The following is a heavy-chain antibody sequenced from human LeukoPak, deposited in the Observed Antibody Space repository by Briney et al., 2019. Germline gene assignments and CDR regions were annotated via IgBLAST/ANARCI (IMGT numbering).Heavy chain of an antibody. D-gene: IGHD3-22*01. CDR1: GFTFSSYA. CDR2: ISGSGGST. Sequence: GGSLRLSCAASGFTFSSYAMSWVRQAPGKGLEWVSAISGSGGSTYYADSVKGRFTISRDNSKNTLYLQMNSLRAEDTAVYYCAKVPSGYYYRCYVDYWGQGTLVTVSS. J-gene: IGHJ4*02. CDR3: AKVPSGYYYRCYVDY. V-gene: IGHV3-23*01.